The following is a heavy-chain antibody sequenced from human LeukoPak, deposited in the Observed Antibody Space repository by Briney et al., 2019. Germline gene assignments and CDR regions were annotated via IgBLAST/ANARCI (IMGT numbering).Heavy chain of an antibody. V-gene: IGHV4-31*03. CDR2: IYYSGST. D-gene: IGHD7-27*01. J-gene: IGHJ4*02. CDR3: ARITGAFDY. Sequence: SETLSLTCTVSGGSLSSGGYYWSWIRQHPGKGLEWLGYIYYSGSTYYNPSLKSRVTISVATPKNQFSLKLSSVTAAATAVYYCARITGAFDYWGQGTLVTVSS. CDR1: GGSLSSGGYY.